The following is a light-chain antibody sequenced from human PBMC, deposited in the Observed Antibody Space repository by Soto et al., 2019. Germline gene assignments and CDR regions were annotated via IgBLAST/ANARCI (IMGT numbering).Light chain of an antibody. CDR1: SSDVGSYSL. V-gene: IGLV2-23*02. J-gene: IGLJ2*01. CDR2: EVS. Sequence: QSALTQPASVSGSPGQSITISCTGTSSDVGSYSLVSWYQQHPGKAPKLMIYEVSKRPSGVSYRFSGSESGNTASLTSSGLQAEDEADYYCCSYAGTSLVFGGGTKLTVL. CDR3: CSYAGTSLV.